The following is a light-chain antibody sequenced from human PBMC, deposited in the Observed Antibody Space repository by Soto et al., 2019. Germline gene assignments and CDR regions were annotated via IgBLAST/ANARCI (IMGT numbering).Light chain of an antibody. J-gene: IGLJ1*01. CDR3: QSYATSESSYV. CDR1: STNIGACHD. V-gene: IGLV1-40*01. Sequence: QSVLTQPASVSGSPGQRVTISCAGTSTNIGACHDVPWYKQLPGTAPKVLIYGSDHRPLGVPDRFSGSTSGNSGSLAITGLHPEDEADDYFQSYATSESSYVFGSGTKVTVL. CDR2: GSD.